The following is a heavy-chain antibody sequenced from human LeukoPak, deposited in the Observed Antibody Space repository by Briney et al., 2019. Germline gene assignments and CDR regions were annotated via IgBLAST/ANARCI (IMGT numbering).Heavy chain of an antibody. CDR3: ARGDCSGGSCYLSLTTIDY. CDR1: GFTYSHNG. CDR2: IKQDGSEK. J-gene: IGHJ4*02. D-gene: IGHD2-15*01. Sequence: GGSLRLSCVASGFTYSHNGMHWVRQAPGKGLEWVANIKQDGSEKYYVDSVKGRFTISRDNAKNSLYLQMNSLRAEDTAVYYCARGDCSGGSCYLSLTTIDYWGQGTLVTVSS. V-gene: IGHV3-7*04.